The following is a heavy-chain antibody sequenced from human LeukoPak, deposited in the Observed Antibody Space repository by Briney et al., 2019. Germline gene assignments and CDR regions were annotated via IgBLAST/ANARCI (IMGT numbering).Heavy chain of an antibody. Sequence: SETLSLTCTVSGGSISSSSYYWGWIRQPPGKGLEWIGSIYYSGSTYYNPSLKSRVTISVDTSKNQFSLKLSSVTAADTAVYYCARFLGYCSGGSCYTYDYWGQGTLVTVSS. J-gene: IGHJ4*02. V-gene: IGHV4-39*07. D-gene: IGHD2-15*01. CDR2: IYYSGST. CDR1: GGSISSSSYY. CDR3: ARFLGYCSGGSCYTYDY.